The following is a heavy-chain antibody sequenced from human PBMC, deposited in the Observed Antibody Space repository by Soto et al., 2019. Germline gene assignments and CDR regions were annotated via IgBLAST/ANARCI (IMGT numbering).Heavy chain of an antibody. CDR3: ASALYCSGGSCAFDT. Sequence: QVQLQESGPGLVKPSETLSLTCTVSGGSVSSGNYYWSWIRQPPGKGLEWIGFIYYTGSTSYNPSLKSRVPISIYTSKNQFSLKLTSVTAADTAVYYCASALYCSGGSCAFDTWGQGTLVTVSS. CDR2: IYYTGST. D-gene: IGHD2-15*01. V-gene: IGHV4-61*01. CDR1: GGSVSSGNYY. J-gene: IGHJ5*02.